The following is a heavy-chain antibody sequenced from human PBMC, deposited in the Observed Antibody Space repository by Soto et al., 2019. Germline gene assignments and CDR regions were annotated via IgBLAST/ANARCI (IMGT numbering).Heavy chain of an antibody. CDR3: ARRAETNGWNGFGADKYFFEF. CDR1: GYTFTSSD. V-gene: IGHV1-8*01. CDR2: INPSTGNS. D-gene: IGHD1-1*01. J-gene: IGHJ4*02. Sequence: ASVNLACKTAGYTFTSSDIYWVVHSTEQVLYCMWLINPSTGNSGYAHKFQGRVTMTSDTSISTAHMELSSLRSEDTAVYYCARRAETNGWNGFGADKYFFEFLGQGTLVIVSS.